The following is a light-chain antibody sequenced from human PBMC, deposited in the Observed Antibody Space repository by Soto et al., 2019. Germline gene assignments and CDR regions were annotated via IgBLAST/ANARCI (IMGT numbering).Light chain of an antibody. CDR2: EVS. Sequence: QSVLTQPASVPGSPGQSITISCTGTSSDVGGYDYVSWYQLHPGKAPKLMVFEVSNRPSGVSYRFSGSKSGNTASLTISGLQAKDEADYFCSSYSISTAYLFGTGTKVTVL. J-gene: IGLJ1*01. CDR1: SSDVGGYDY. V-gene: IGLV2-14*01. CDR3: SSYSISTAYL.